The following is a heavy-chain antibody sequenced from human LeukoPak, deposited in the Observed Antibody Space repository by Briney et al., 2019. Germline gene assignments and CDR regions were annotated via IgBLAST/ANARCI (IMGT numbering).Heavy chain of an antibody. D-gene: IGHD7-27*01. CDR3: AAKLGASY. Sequence: SGRSLRLSCAASGFTLGTFWMSWVRQAPGGGLGWGANIQQDVSEKYYVDSVKGRFTISRDNAKNSLYLQMNSLRADDTAVYCCAAKLGASYWGQGTLVTVSS. CDR2: IQQDVSEK. V-gene: IGHV3-7*01. J-gene: IGHJ4*02. CDR1: GFTLGTFW.